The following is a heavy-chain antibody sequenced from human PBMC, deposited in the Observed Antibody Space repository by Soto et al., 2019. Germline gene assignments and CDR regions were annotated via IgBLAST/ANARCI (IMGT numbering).Heavy chain of an antibody. CDR3: AREGYYDSSGYSPWGYFDY. CDR1: GFTFSSYW. Sequence: ESGGGLVQPGGSLRLSCAASGFTFSSYWMSWVRQAPGKGLEWVANIKQDGSEKYYVDSVKGRFTISRDNAKNSLYLQMNSLRAEDTAVYYCAREGYYDSSGYSPWGYFDYWGQGTLVTVSS. D-gene: IGHD3-22*01. CDR2: IKQDGSEK. J-gene: IGHJ4*02. V-gene: IGHV3-7*03.